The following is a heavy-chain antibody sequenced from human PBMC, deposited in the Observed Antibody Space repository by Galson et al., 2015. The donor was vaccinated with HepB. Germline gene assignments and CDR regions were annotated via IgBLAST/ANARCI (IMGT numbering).Heavy chain of an antibody. CDR2: ISYDGSNK. CDR3: ARGYYGSGSYYHSVDY. CDR1: GFTFSSYA. V-gene: IGHV3-30*04. J-gene: IGHJ4*02. D-gene: IGHD3-10*01. Sequence: SLRLSCAASGFTFSSYAMHWVRQAPGKGLEWVAVISYDGSNKYYADSVRGRFTISRDNSKNTLYLQMNSLRAEDTAVYYCARGYYGSGSYYHSVDYWGQGTLVTVSS.